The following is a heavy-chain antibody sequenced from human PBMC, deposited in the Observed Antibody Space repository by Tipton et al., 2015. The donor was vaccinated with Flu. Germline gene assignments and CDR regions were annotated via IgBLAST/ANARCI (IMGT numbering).Heavy chain of an antibody. V-gene: IGHV4-59*01. D-gene: IGHD4-17*01. CDR2: IYYSGST. CDR3: ARGRFYGDYVGYAFDI. J-gene: IGHJ3*02. CDR1: GGSISSYY. Sequence: TLSLTCTVSGGSISSYYWGWIRQPPGKGLEWIGYIYYSGSTNYNPSLKSRVTISVDTSKNQFSLKLSSVTAADTAVYYCARGRFYGDYVGYAFDIWGQGTMVTVSS.